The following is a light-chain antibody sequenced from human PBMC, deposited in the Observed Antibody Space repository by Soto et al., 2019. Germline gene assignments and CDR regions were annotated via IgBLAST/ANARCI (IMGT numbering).Light chain of an antibody. CDR3: QQYGSSPRT. V-gene: IGKV3-20*01. Sequence: LKIAPGTLSLSKGERATLSRRASQSVSSSYLAWYQQKPGQAPRLLIYGASSRATGIPDRFSGSGSGTDFTLTISRLEPEDFAVYYCQQYGSSPRTFGQGTMVDIK. CDR2: GAS. CDR1: QSVSSSY. J-gene: IGKJ1*01.